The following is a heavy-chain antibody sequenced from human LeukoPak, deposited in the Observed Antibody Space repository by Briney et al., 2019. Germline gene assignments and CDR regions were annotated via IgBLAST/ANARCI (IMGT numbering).Heavy chain of an antibody. J-gene: IGHJ4*02. CDR3: PAVAPPGIFFPYYFDY. D-gene: IGHD3-9*01. CDR2: ISGRGGRT. Sequence: GGSLRLSCAASGFTVSRYAMSWVSQAPGKGVEWVSAISGRGGRTYFADSVKGRFPISSDNSKNTLYLPMTSLRADATAVYYCPAVAPPGIFFPYYFDYWGQGTLVTVSS. V-gene: IGHV3-23*01. CDR1: GFTVSRYA.